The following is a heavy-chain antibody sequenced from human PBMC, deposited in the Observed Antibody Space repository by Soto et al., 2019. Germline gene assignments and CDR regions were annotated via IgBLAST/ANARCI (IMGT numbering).Heavy chain of an antibody. J-gene: IGHJ4*02. V-gene: IGHV1-69*13. CDR2: IIPIFGTA. CDR1: GGTFSSYA. Sequence: SVKVSCKASGGTFSSYAISWVRQAPGQGLEWMGGIIPIFGTANYAQKFQGRVTITADESTSTAYMELSSLRSEDTAVYYCARSILELRWDFLNYWGQGTLVTVSS. CDR3: ARSILELRWDFLNY. D-gene: IGHD1-7*01.